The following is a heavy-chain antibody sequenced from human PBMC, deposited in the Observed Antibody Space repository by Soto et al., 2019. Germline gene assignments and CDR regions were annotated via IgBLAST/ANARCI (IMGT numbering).Heavy chain of an antibody. Sequence: AESLKISCKGSGYSFTSYWLSWVRQMPGQGLEWMGRIDPSDSYTNYSPSFQGHVTISADKSISTAYLQWSSLKASDTAMYYCARHRGYDSPGGAFDIWGQGTMVTVSS. D-gene: IGHD5-12*01. CDR3: ARHRGYDSPGGAFDI. V-gene: IGHV5-10-1*01. J-gene: IGHJ3*02. CDR1: GYSFTSYW. CDR2: IDPSDSYT.